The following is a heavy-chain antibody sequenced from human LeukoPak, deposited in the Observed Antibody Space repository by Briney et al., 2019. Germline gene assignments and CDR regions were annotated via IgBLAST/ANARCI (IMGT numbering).Heavy chain of an antibody. Sequence: SETLSLTCAVYGGSFSGYYWSWIRQPPGKGLEWIGEINHSGSTNYNPSLKSRVTISVDMSKNQFSLKLSSVTAADTAVYYCARNHCSGGSCYSHYFDYWGQGTLVTVSS. CDR2: INHSGST. D-gene: IGHD2-15*01. J-gene: IGHJ4*02. V-gene: IGHV4-34*01. CDR3: ARNHCSGGSCYSHYFDY. CDR1: GGSFSGYY.